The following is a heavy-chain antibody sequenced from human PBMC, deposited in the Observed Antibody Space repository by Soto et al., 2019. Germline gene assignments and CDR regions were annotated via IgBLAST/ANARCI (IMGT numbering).Heavy chain of an antibody. CDR2: IIPIFGTA. CDR1: GGTFSSYA. V-gene: IGHV1-69*01. D-gene: IGHD6-19*01. CDR3: ARGGIAVAGTEAPFDY. J-gene: IGHJ4*02. Sequence: QVLLVQSGAEVKKPGSSVKVSCKASGGTFSSYAISWVRQAPGQGLEWMGGIIPIFGTANYAQKFQGRVTITADESTSTAYMELSSLRSEDTAVYYCARGGIAVAGTEAPFDYWGQGTLVTVSS.